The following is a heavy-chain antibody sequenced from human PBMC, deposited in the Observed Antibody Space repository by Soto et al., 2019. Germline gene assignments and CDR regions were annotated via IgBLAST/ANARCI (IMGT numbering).Heavy chain of an antibody. CDR2: ISYDGSNK. V-gene: IGHV3-30*18. CDR1: GFTFSSYG. D-gene: IGHD3-16*01. CDR3: AKDVTQVRLCFDY. Sequence: GGSLRLSCAASGFTFSSYGMHWVRQAPGKGLEWVAVISYDGSNKYYADSVKGRFTISRDNSKNTLYLQMNSLRAEDTAVYYCAKDVTQVRLCFDYWGQGTLVTVSS. J-gene: IGHJ4*02.